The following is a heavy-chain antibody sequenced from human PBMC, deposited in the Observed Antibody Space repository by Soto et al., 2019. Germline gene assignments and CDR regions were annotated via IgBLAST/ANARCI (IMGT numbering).Heavy chain of an antibody. CDR3: AKGYCSGGSCYGFDY. V-gene: IGHV4-61*01. J-gene: IGHJ4*02. D-gene: IGHD2-15*01. CDR2: IYYSGST. CDR1: GGSVSSGSYY. Sequence: QVQLQESGPGLVKPSETLSLTCTVSGGSVSSGSYYWSWIRQPPGKGLEWIGYIYYSGSTNYNPSLKTRRTRSLDTTKNQFSLKLSSVTAADTAVYYCAKGYCSGGSCYGFDYWGQGTLVTVSS.